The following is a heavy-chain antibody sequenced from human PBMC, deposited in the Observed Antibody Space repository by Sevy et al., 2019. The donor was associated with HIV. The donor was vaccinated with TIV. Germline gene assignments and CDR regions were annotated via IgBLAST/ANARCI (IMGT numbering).Heavy chain of an antibody. Sequence: GGSLRLSCAASGFSLSSYEMNWVRQAPGKGLEWVSYISSSSSTIYYADSVKGRFTISRDNAKDSLYLQMNSLRAEDTAVYYCARTGSGWPAEYFQHWGQGSLVTVSS. CDR1: GFSLSSYE. D-gene: IGHD6-19*01. CDR2: ISSSSSTI. J-gene: IGHJ1*01. CDR3: ARTGSGWPAEYFQH. V-gene: IGHV3-48*03.